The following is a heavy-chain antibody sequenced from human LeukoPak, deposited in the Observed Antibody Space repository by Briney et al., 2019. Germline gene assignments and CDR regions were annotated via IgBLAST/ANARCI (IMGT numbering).Heavy chain of an antibody. CDR3: AKDLYYYGSGNYIDY. J-gene: IGHJ4*02. Sequence: GGSLRLSCAASGFTFSSYAMSWVRQAPGKGLEWISAISGSGGSRYSADSVKGRFTISRDNSKNTLYLQMNSLRAEDTAIYYCAKDLYYYGSGNYIDYWGQGTLVTVSS. D-gene: IGHD3-10*01. CDR1: GFTFSSYA. V-gene: IGHV3-23*01. CDR2: ISGSGGSR.